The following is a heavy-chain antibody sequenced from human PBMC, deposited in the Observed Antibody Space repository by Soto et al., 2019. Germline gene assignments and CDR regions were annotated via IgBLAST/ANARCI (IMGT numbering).Heavy chain of an antibody. J-gene: IGHJ6*02. CDR2: IYPGDSGT. CDR3: ARHGYYDFWSGYYNYYYYGMDV. D-gene: IGHD3-3*01. V-gene: IGHV5-51*01. Sequence: GESLKISCKGSGYSFTSYWIGWVRQMPGKGLEWMGIIYPGDSGTRYSPSFQAQVTISADKSISTAYLQWSSLKASDTAMYYCARHGYYDFWSGYYNYYYYGMDVWGQGTTVTVSS. CDR1: GYSFTSYW.